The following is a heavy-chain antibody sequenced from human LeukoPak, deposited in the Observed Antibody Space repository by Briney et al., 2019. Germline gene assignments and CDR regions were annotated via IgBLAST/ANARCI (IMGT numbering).Heavy chain of an antibody. CDR2: ISSSGSTM. V-gene: IGHV3-48*03. J-gene: IGHJ4*02. CDR3: ARGMIVVVPLDY. CDR1: GFTFSNYG. Sequence: PGGSLRLSCAASGFTFSNYGMNWVRQAPGKGLEWVSYISSSGSTMYYPDSVEGRFTISRDNAKNSLYLQMNSLRAEDTAVYYCARGMIVVVPLDYWGQGTLVTVSS. D-gene: IGHD3-22*01.